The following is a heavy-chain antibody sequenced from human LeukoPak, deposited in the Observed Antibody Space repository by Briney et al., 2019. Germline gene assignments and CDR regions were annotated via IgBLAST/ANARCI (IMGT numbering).Heavy chain of an antibody. CDR2: IYDSGST. CDR1: GASISSDSYY. CDR3: ARDSWGNFDY. V-gene: IGHV4-61*02. Sequence: SQTLSLTCTVSGASISSDSYYWSWIRQPAGKGLQWIGRIYDSGSTNYYPSFKSRVTISMDTSKNQVSLNLTSETAADTAVYYCARDSWGNFDYWGQGTLVTVSS. D-gene: IGHD3-16*01. J-gene: IGHJ4*02.